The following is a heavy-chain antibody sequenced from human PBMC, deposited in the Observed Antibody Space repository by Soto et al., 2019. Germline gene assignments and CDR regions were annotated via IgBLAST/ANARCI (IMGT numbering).Heavy chain of an antibody. Sequence: PSETLSLTCTFSCGSIISGGYYWSWIRQHPGKGLEWIGYIYYSGSTYYNPSLKSRVTISVDTSKNQFSLKLSSVTAADTAVYYCAREGRDGYYRYYFDYWGQGTLVTVSS. D-gene: IGHD1-26*01. CDR3: AREGRDGYYRYYFDY. CDR1: CGSIISGGYY. CDR2: IYYSGST. J-gene: IGHJ4*02. V-gene: IGHV4-31*03.